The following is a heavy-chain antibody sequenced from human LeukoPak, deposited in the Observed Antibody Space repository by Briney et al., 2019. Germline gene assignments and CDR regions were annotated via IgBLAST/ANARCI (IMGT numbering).Heavy chain of an antibody. J-gene: IGHJ4*02. CDR1: GFTFSSYG. Sequence: GGSLRLSCAASGFTFSSYGMHWVRQAPGKGLDWVAFIRYDGSNKYYADSVKGRFTISRDNSKNMLYLEVISLTADDTAVYYCAKDDAWLRLGEWSQGTLVTVS. CDR2: IRYDGSNK. D-gene: IGHD3-10*01. V-gene: IGHV3-30*02. CDR3: AKDDAWLRLGE.